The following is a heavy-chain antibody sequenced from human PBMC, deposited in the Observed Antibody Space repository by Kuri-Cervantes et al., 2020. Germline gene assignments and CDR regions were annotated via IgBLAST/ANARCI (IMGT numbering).Heavy chain of an antibody. V-gene: IGHV4-59*04. J-gene: IGHJ4*02. Sequence: SETLSLTCTVSGGSISSYYWSWIRQPPGKGLEWIGYIYYSGSTYYNPSLKSRVTISVDTSKNQFSLKLSSVTAADTAVYYCANIAVAGKGYWGQGTLVTVSS. CDR2: IYYSGST. D-gene: IGHD6-19*01. CDR3: ANIAVAGKGY. CDR1: GGSISSYY.